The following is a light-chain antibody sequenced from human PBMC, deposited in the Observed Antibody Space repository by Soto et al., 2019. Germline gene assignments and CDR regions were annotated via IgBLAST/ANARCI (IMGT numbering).Light chain of an antibody. CDR1: QGISDW. J-gene: IGKJ4*01. Sequence: DIQMTQSPSSVSASVGDRVIITCRASQGISDWLAWYQQKPGTAPQLLIYAASKLLRGVPSRFNGSRSGTDFTLTINSPQPEDCATYYCQQADSFPRTFGGGTKVDIK. CDR2: AAS. CDR3: QQADSFPRT. V-gene: IGKV1D-12*01.